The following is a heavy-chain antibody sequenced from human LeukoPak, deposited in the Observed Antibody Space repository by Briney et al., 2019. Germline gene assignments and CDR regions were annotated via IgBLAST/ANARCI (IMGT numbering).Heavy chain of an antibody. D-gene: IGHD5-12*01. CDR2: ISYDGSNK. Sequence: GGSLRLSCAASGFTFSSYGMHWVRRAPGKGLEWVAVISYDGSNKYYADSVKGRFTISRDNSKNTLYLQMNSLRAEDTAVYYCAKGIPSIVATMHFDYWGQGTLVTVSS. V-gene: IGHV3-30*18. CDR3: AKGIPSIVATMHFDY. CDR1: GFTFSSYG. J-gene: IGHJ4*02.